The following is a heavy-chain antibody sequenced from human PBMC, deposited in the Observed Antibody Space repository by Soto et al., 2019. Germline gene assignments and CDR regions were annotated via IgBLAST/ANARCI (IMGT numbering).Heavy chain of an antibody. CDR1: GGSIRSYY. V-gene: IGHV4-59*01. CDR3: ARVYGRNFDY. CDR2: IYYSGST. J-gene: IGHJ4*02. D-gene: IGHD4-17*01. Sequence: QLQLQESGPGLVKPSETLSLTCTVSGGSIRSYYWSWIRQPPGKGLEWIGYIYYSGSTNYNPTHKSRLTISVDTAKNQCSLKLSSVTAADTAVYYCARVYGRNFDYWGQGTLVTVSS.